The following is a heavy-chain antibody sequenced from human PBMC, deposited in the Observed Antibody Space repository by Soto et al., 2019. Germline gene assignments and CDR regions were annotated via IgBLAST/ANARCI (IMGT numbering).Heavy chain of an antibody. Sequence: GGSLRLSCAASGFTVSSNYMSWVRQAPGKGLEWVSVIYSGGSTYYADSVKGRFTISRDNSKNTLYLQMNSLRAEDTAVYYCARSQNYYGSGSYYNFVWGQGTMVTVSS. J-gene: IGHJ3*01. CDR1: GFTVSSNY. V-gene: IGHV3-66*01. D-gene: IGHD3-10*01. CDR3: ARSQNYYGSGSYYNFV. CDR2: IYSGGST.